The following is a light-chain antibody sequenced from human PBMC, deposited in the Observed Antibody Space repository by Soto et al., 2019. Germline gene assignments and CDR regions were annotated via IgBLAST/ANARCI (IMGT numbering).Light chain of an antibody. CDR1: QSVLYSSNNKNY. CDR2: WAS. Sequence: DIVMTQSPDSLAVSLGERATINCKSSQSVLYSSNNKNYLAWYQQQPGQPPKLLIYWASTRESGVPDRSSGSGSGTDFTLTISSLQAEDVAVYYCQQYYSAPPTFGQGTKVEIK. J-gene: IGKJ1*01. CDR3: QQYYSAPPT. V-gene: IGKV4-1*01.